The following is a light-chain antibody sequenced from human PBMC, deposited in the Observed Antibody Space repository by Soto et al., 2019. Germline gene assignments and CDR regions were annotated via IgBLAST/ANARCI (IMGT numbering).Light chain of an antibody. Sequence: EIVKTESRESVYVCGGGRATIYSMASQSISDTLAWYQQKPGQAPRLLIYCASTRAPGFPARFSGSGSGTDFTLTISSLQSEDFAVYYCQQYNNLPWTFGQGTKVDIK. CDR1: QSISDT. CDR3: QQYNNLPWT. J-gene: IGKJ1*01. CDR2: CAS. V-gene: IGKV3-15*01.